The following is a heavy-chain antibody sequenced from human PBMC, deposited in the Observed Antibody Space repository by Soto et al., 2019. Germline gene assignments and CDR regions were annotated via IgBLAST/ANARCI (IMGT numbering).Heavy chain of an antibody. J-gene: IGHJ4*02. CDR2: IYYSGST. D-gene: IGHD5-18*01. CDR3: AGSRRSFRGYSYGSRPFDY. V-gene: IGHV4-31*03. CDR1: GGSISSGGYY. Sequence: SETLSLTCTVSGGSISSGGYYWSWIRQHPGKGLEWIGYIYYSGSTYYNPSLKSRVTISVDTSKNQFSLKLSSVTAADTAVYYCAGSRRSFRGYSYGSRPFDYWGQGTLVTVSS.